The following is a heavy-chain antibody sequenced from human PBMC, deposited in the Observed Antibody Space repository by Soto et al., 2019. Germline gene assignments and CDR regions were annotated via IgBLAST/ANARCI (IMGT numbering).Heavy chain of an antibody. CDR1: GFTFSAFS. Sequence: EVRLVESGGGLVKPGGSLRLSCAASGFTFSAFSMNWVRQAPGKGLEWLSSINEDSTDIYYGDLLRGRSIISSDNAKDSLYLQIDSLRAEDTAVYYCVRDFGLYFRSGYMDVWGDGATVIVS. V-gene: IGHV3-21*02. CDR2: INEDSTDI. D-gene: IGHD3-3*01. J-gene: IGHJ6*03. CDR3: VRDFGLYFRSGYMDV.